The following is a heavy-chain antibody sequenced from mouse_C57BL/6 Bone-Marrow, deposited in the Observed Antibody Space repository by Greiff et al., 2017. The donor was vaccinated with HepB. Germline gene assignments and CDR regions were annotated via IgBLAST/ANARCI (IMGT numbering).Heavy chain of an antibody. CDR3: ARELYYYRAYFDY. D-gene: IGHD1-1*01. J-gene: IGHJ2*01. Sequence: QVQLQQSGAELARPGASVKLSCKASGYTFTSYGISWVKQSTGQGLEWIGEIYPRSGNTYYNEKFKGKATLTADKSSSTAYMELRSLTSEDSAVYFCARELYYYRAYFDYWGQVTTLTVSS. CDR2: IYPRSGNT. V-gene: IGHV1-81*01. CDR1: GYTFTSYG.